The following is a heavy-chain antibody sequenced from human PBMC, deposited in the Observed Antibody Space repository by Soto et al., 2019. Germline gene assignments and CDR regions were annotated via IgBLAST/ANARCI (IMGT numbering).Heavy chain of an antibody. CDR2: IYYSGST. V-gene: IGHV4-30-4*08. CDR1: GGSISSGEDY. Sequence: LSLTCTVSGGSISSGEDYRSWIRQAPGEGLEWIGYIYYSGSTYYNPSLKSRVTISVDTSKNQFSLKLSSVTAADTAVYYCARFTAFWSGYYKAEYFQHWGQGTLVTVSS. J-gene: IGHJ1*01. CDR3: ARFTAFWSGYYKAEYFQH. D-gene: IGHD3-3*01.